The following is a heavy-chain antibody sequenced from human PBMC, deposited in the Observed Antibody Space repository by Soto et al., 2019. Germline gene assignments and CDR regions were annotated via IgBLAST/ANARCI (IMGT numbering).Heavy chain of an antibody. CDR2: IYYSGST. CDR3: ARLKGYVREGY. J-gene: IGHJ4*02. V-gene: IGHV4-39*01. Sequence: QLQLQESGPGLVKPSETLSLTCTVSGGSISSSSYYWGWIRQPPGKGLEWIGSIYYSGSTYYNPSLKSRVTISVDTSKNQFSLKLSSVTAADTAVYYCARLKGYVREGYWGQGTLVTVSS. D-gene: IGHD5-12*01. CDR1: GGSISSSSYY.